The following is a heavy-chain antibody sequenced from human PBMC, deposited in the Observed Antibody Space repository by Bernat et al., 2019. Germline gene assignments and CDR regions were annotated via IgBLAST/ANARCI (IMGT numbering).Heavy chain of an antibody. Sequence: QVQLQESGPGLVKPSETLSLTCTVSGGSISSYYWSWIRQPPGKGLEWIGYIYYSGSTNYNPSLKSRVTISVVTSKNQFSLKLSSVTAADTAVYYCARASYYYGSGSYYAFDIWGQGTMVTVSS. CDR1: GGSISSYY. CDR2: IYYSGST. J-gene: IGHJ3*02. CDR3: ARASYYYGSGSYYAFDI. V-gene: IGHV4-59*01. D-gene: IGHD3-10*01.